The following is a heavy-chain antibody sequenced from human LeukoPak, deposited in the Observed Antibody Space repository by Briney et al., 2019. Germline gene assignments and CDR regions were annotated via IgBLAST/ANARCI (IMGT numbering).Heavy chain of an antibody. CDR1: GFTFSSYG. Sequence: GGSLRLSCAASGFTFSSYGMHWVRQAPGKGLEWVAVISYNGSNKYYADSVKGRFTISRDNSKNTLYLQMNSLRAEDTAVYYCAKAQYSSSQGTHYYYYYGMDVWGQGTTVTVSS. V-gene: IGHV3-30*18. D-gene: IGHD6-13*01. CDR3: AKAQYSSSQGTHYYYYYGMDV. CDR2: ISYNGSNK. J-gene: IGHJ6*02.